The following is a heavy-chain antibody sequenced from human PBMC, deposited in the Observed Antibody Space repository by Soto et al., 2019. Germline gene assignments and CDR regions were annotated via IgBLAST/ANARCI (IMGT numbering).Heavy chain of an antibody. CDR1: GYTFTSYG. CDR2: IRVYNGAT. CDR3: AKTYGDFYWYFDR. D-gene: IGHD4-17*01. V-gene: IGHV1-18*01. J-gene: IGHJ2*01. Sequence: QAQLVQSGTEVKRPGASVKVSCKASGYTFTSYGISWVRQAPGQGLEWLGWIRVYNGATNYAEKLQGRVTVTIDPSANTAYMELRNLRSDDTAVYFCAKTYGDFYWYFDRWGRGTLVTVSS.